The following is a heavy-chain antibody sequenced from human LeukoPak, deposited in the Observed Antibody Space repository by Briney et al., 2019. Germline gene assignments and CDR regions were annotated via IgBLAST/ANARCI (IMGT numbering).Heavy chain of an antibody. D-gene: IGHD6-13*01. CDR1: GGSISSSSYY. J-gene: IGHJ4*02. CDR2: SYYSGST. CDR3: ARGAAATY. Sequence: SETLSLSCTVSGGSISSSSYYWGRMRQPPGKGLEWIGSSYYSGSTYYNPSLKSRVTIPLDTSKNQFSLKLSSVTAADTAVYYCARGAAATYWGQGTLVTVSS. V-gene: IGHV4-39*07.